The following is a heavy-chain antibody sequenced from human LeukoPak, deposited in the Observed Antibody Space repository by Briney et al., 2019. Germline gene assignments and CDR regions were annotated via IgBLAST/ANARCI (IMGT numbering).Heavy chain of an antibody. V-gene: IGHV4-59*01. CDR3: ARAGYDFWSGYEFDY. Sequence: SETLSLTCTVSGGSISSYYWSWTRQPPGKGLEWIGYIYYSGSTDYNPSLKSRVTISVDTSKNQFSLKLSSVTAADTAVYYCARAGYDFWSGYEFDYWGQGTLVTVSS. J-gene: IGHJ4*02. CDR2: IYYSGST. D-gene: IGHD3-3*01. CDR1: GGSISSYY.